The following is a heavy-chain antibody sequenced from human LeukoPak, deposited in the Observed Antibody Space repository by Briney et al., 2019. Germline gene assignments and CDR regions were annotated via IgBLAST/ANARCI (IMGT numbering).Heavy chain of an antibody. J-gene: IGHJ4*02. V-gene: IGHV1-18*04. CDR2: ISAYNGNT. CDR1: GYTFTGYY. CDR3: ARIIVVPDY. Sequence: ASVKVSCKASGYTFTGYYMHWVRQAPGQGLEWMGWISAYNGNTNYAQKLQGRVTMTTDTSTSTAYMELRSLRSDDTAVYYCARIIVVPDYWGQGTLVTVSS. D-gene: IGHD2-2*01.